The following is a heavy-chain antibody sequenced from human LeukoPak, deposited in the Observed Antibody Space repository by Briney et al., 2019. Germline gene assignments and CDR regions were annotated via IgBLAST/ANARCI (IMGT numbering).Heavy chain of an antibody. CDR2: IKQDGSEK. D-gene: IGHD3-3*01. Sequence: GGSLRLSCAASGFTFSSYGMSWVRQAPGKGLEWVANIKQDGSEKYYVDSVKGRFTISRDNAKNSLYLQMNSLSAEDTAVYYCARDRSDFWSGYYPYYYYYMDVWGKGTTVTVSS. CDR1: GFTFSSYG. CDR3: ARDRSDFWSGYYPYYYYYMDV. V-gene: IGHV3-7*01. J-gene: IGHJ6*03.